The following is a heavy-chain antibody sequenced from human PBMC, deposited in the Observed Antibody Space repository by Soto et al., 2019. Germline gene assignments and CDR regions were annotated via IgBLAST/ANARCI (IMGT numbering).Heavy chain of an antibody. CDR2: IIPRSATS. J-gene: IGHJ6*02. V-gene: IGHV1-69*12. Sequence: QVQLVQSGAEVKKPGSSVKVSCKASGDTFSTYTITWMRQAPGQGLEWMGGIIPRSATSNYAQKFQGRVTTTAEESRSTAYMDLSTLRSEETAVYFCARDGLVLLPTTVNSDYYYYAMDVWGQGTTVTVSS. D-gene: IGHD3-10*01. CDR3: ARDGLVLLPTTVNSDYYYYAMDV. CDR1: GDTFSTYT.